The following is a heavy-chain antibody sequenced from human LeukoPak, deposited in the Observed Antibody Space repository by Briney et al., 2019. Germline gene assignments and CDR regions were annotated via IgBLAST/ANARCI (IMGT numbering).Heavy chain of an antibody. Sequence: VASVKVSCKASGGTFSSFAISWVRQAPGQGLEWMGGIIPIFGTANYAQKFQGRVTITTDESTSTAYMELSSPRSEDTAVYYCARVPYSGSYLGNYFDYWGQGTLVTVSS. CDR1: GGTFSSFA. CDR3: ARVPYSGSYLGNYFDY. D-gene: IGHD1-26*01. V-gene: IGHV1-69*05. J-gene: IGHJ4*02. CDR2: IIPIFGTA.